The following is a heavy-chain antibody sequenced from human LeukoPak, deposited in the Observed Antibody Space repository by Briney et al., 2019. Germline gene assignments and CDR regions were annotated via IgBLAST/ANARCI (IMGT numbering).Heavy chain of an antibody. D-gene: IGHD3-3*01. CDR1: GGSFSGYY. CDR2: INHSGST. CDR3: ARGRIPVLRFLEWSNWFDP. Sequence: PSETLSLTCAVYGGSFSGYYWSWIRQPPEKGLEWIGEINHSGSTNYNPSLKSRVTISVDTSKNQFSLKLSSVTAADTAVYYCARGRIPVLRFLEWSNWFDPWGQGTLVTVSS. J-gene: IGHJ5*02. V-gene: IGHV4-34*01.